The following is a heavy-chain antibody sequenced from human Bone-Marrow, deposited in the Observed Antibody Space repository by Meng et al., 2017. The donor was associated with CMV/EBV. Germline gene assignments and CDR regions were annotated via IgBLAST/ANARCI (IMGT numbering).Heavy chain of an antibody. D-gene: IGHD3-16*01. Sequence: GGSLRLSCAASGFTLSDYTMQWVRQSPGKGLEWVALISYNGGFEYYSDSVKGRFTISRDNSKNRLYLRMDSLKTEDTAVYYCAREGGVRTAFAIWGPGPMVTGSS. CDR3: AREGGVRTAFAI. V-gene: IGHV3-30*04. J-gene: IGHJ3*02. CDR2: ISYNGGFE. CDR1: GFTLSDYT.